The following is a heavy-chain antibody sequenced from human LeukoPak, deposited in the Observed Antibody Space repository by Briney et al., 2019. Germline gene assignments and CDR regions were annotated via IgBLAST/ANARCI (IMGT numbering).Heavy chain of an antibody. D-gene: IGHD2-2*01. CDR3: AKVVRQVPAKNSGYFQH. Sequence: GGSLRLSCLASGFTFSSYGMHWVRQAPGKGLEWVSFISFDASNQYYADSVKGRFTISRDNSKNTLYLQMNSLRAEDTAVYYCAKVVRQVPAKNSGYFQHWGQGTLVTISS. CDR2: ISFDASNQ. V-gene: IGHV3-30*18. J-gene: IGHJ1*01. CDR1: GFTFSSYG.